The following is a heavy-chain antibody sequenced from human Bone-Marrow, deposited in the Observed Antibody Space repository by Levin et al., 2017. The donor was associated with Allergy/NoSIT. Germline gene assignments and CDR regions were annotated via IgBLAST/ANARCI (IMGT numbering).Heavy chain of an antibody. J-gene: IGHJ4*01. Sequence: SETLSLTCSISGASISGSYWWSWVRQAPGKGLEWIGEIYHSGTTNYKASLKSRVTMSRDKSKNQFSLKMSSLTAADTAVYYCARDFEGRGVYGSGPLGYWGHGILVTVSS. CDR1: GASISGSYW. CDR3: ARDFEGRGVYGSGPLGY. V-gene: IGHV4-4*02. D-gene: IGHD3-10*01. CDR2: IYHSGTT.